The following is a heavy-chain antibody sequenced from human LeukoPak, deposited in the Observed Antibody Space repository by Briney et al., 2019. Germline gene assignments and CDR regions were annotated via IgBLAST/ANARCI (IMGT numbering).Heavy chain of an antibody. D-gene: IGHD3-3*01. V-gene: IGHV3-7*01. Sequence: PGGSLRLSCAASGFTFSRNWMSWVRLAPGKGLEWVANIKEDGSEKYYVDSVKGRLTISRDNAKNSLYLQMNSLRAEDTAVYYCARVTTIFGVLKYYYYMDVWGKGTTVTVSS. CDR2: IKEDGSEK. CDR3: ARVTTIFGVLKYYYYMDV. J-gene: IGHJ6*03. CDR1: GFTFSRNW.